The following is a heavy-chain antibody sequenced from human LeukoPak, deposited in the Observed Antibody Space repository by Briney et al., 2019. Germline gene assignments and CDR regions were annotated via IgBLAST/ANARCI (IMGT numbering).Heavy chain of an antibody. CDR3: AKTSSGYFDY. J-gene: IGHJ4*02. CDR2: ISYDGSNK. CDR1: GFTFSSYG. D-gene: IGHD6-19*01. Sequence: GGSLRLSCAASGFTFSSYGMHWVRQAPGKGLEWVAVISYDGSNKYYADSVKGRFTISRDNSKNTLYLQMNSLRAEDAAVYYCAKTSSGYFDYWGQGTLVTVSS. V-gene: IGHV3-30*18.